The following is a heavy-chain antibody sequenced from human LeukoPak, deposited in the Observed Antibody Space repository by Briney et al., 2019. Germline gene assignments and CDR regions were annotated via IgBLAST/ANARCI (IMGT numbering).Heavy chain of an antibody. CDR3: AGGHQQLVDY. Sequence: SETLSLTCTVSGGSISSGGYYWSWIRQHPGKGLEWIGYIYYSGSTYYNPSLKSRVTISVDTSKNQFSLKLSSVTAADTAVYYCAGGHQQLVDYWGQGTLVTVSS. D-gene: IGHD6-6*01. J-gene: IGHJ4*02. CDR1: GGSISSGGYY. V-gene: IGHV4-31*03. CDR2: IYYSGST.